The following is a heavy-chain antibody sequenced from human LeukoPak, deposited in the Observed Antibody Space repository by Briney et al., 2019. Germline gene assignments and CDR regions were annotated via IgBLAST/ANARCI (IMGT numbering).Heavy chain of an antibody. CDR1: GYTFTGYY. J-gene: IGHJ5*02. Sequence: ASVKVSCKASGYTFTGYYMHWVRQAPGQGLEWMGWINPNSGGTNYAQKFQGRVTMTRDTSISTAYMELSRLRSDDTAVYYCARDRCSSTSCYTNWFDPWGQGTLATVSS. D-gene: IGHD2-2*02. CDR2: INPNSGGT. V-gene: IGHV1-2*02. CDR3: ARDRCSSTSCYTNWFDP.